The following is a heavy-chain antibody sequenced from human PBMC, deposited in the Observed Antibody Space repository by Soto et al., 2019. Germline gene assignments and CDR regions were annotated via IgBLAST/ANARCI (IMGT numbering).Heavy chain of an antibody. J-gene: IGHJ3*02. V-gene: IGHV4-59*01. CDR1: GGSISSYY. Sequence: QVQLQESGPGLVKPSETLSLTCTVSGGSISSYYWSWIRQPPGKGLEWIGYIYYSGSTNYNPSLKSRVTISVDTSKNQFSLKLSSVTAADTAVYYCARSGDIVVVPAAYDAFDIWGQGTMVTGSS. D-gene: IGHD2-2*01. CDR3: ARSGDIVVVPAAYDAFDI. CDR2: IYYSGST.